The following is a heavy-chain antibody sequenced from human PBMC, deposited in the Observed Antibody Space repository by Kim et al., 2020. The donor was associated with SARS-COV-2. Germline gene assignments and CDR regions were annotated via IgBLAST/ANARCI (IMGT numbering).Heavy chain of an antibody. CDR3: ASDAQWELLWGYFDY. CDR2: ISYDGSNK. D-gene: IGHD1-26*01. Sequence: GGSLRLSCAASGFTFSSYAMHWVRQAPGKGLEWVAVISYDGSNKYYADSVKGRFTISRDNSKNTLYLQMNSLRAEDTAVYYCASDAQWELLWGYFDYWGQGTLVTVSS. J-gene: IGHJ4*02. CDR1: GFTFSSYA. V-gene: IGHV3-30-3*01.